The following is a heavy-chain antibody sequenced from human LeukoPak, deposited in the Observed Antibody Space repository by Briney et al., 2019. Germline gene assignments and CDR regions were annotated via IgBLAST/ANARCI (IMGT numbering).Heavy chain of an antibody. CDR1: GYTLSDLS. CDR2: FDPEERKR. Sequence: ASVKVSCKVSGYTLSDLSKHWVRQTPGKGLEWMGGFDPEERKRIYAQNFQGRVTMTEDTSTDTAYMELSSLRSEDTAVYYCATVVGYYQSFDYWGQGTLVTVSS. V-gene: IGHV1-24*01. J-gene: IGHJ4*02. CDR3: ATVVGYYQSFDY. D-gene: IGHD1-26*01.